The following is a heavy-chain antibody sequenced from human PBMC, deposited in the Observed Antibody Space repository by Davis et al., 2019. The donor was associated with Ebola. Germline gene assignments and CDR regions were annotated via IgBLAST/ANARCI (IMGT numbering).Heavy chain of an antibody. V-gene: IGHV3-30-3*02. CDR3: AKETTVTTDLDY. CDR2: ISYDGSNQ. Sequence: GESLKISCAASGFTFSSYAMHWVRQAPGKGLEWVAVISYDGSNQYYADSVKGRFTISRDNSKNTLYLQMNSLRVEDTAVYYCAKETTVTTDLDYWGQGTLVTVSS. CDR1: GFTFSSYA. D-gene: IGHD4-17*01. J-gene: IGHJ4*02.